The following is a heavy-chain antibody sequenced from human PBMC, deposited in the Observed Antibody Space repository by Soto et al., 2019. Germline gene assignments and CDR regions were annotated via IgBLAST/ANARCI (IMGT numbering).Heavy chain of an antibody. J-gene: IGHJ4*02. V-gene: IGHV1-69*02. CDR3: ATSYGSGYRAFDY. Sequence: QVQLVQSGAELKKPGSSVKVSCKASGDTFSFYTINWVRQAPGLGLEWMGRVNPILSMSNYAQKFQDRVTMTADKSTSTAYMELRSLGSEDTAFYYCATSYGSGYRAFDYWGQGALVTVSS. CDR2: VNPILSMS. D-gene: IGHD3-10*01. CDR1: GDTFSFYT.